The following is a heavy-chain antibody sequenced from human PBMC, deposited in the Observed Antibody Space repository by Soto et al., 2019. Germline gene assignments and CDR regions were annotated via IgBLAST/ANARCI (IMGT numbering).Heavy chain of an antibody. D-gene: IGHD2-15*01. Sequence: GGSLRLSCAASGFTFSSYGMHWVRQAPGKGLEWVAVISHDGSNKNYADSVKGRFTISRDNSKNTQYVQMNSLRAEDTAVYYCAKWTCSGGSCYFDYWGQGTLVTVSS. CDR2: ISHDGSNK. J-gene: IGHJ4*02. CDR3: AKWTCSGGSCYFDY. V-gene: IGHV3-30*18. CDR1: GFTFSSYG.